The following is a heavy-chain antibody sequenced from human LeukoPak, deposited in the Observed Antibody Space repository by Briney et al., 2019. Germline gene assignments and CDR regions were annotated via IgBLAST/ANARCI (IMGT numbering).Heavy chain of an antibody. D-gene: IGHD5-12*01. Sequence: QSGGSLRLSCAASGFTFSSYAMSWVRQAPGKGLEWVSGLTGNGESTYYADSVKGRFTISRDNSKNTLYLQMNSLRAEDTAVYYCAKDARRLARILGRETRYYYYYYMDVWGKGTTVTVSS. J-gene: IGHJ6*03. CDR2: LTGNGEST. CDR1: GFTFSSYA. CDR3: AKDARRLARILGRETRYYYYYYMDV. V-gene: IGHV3-23*01.